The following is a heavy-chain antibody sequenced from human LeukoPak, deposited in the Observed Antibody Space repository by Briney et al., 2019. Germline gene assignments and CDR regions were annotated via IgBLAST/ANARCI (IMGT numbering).Heavy chain of an antibody. D-gene: IGHD3-9*01. V-gene: IGHV3-9*01. CDR1: GFTFSSYA. Sequence: PGGSLRLSCAASGFTFSSYAMSWVRQAPGKGLEWVSGISWNSGSIGYADSVKGRFTISRDNAKNSLYLQMNSLRAEDTALYYCAKVDYDILTGYYTWFDYWGQGTLVTVSS. J-gene: IGHJ4*02. CDR3: AKVDYDILTGYYTWFDY. CDR2: ISWNSGSI.